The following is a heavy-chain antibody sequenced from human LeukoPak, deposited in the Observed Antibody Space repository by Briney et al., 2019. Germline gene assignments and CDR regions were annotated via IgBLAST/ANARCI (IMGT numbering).Heavy chain of an antibody. D-gene: IGHD3-16*01. V-gene: IGHV3-66*01. CDR3: ARDVIYASEIYSYGDS. Sequence: GGSLRLSCAASGFTVSTNYVSWVRQAPGKGLEWVSVIYRHGGTAYADSVQGRFSILRDNSKNTVDLQMNSLRAEDTAVYYCARDVIYASEIYSYGDSWGQGTLVTVSS. CDR1: GFTVSTNY. J-gene: IGHJ4*02. CDR2: IYRHGGT.